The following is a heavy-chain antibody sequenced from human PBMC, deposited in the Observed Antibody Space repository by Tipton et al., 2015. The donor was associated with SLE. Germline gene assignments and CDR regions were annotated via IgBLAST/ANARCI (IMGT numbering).Heavy chain of an antibody. D-gene: IGHD6-13*01. CDR3: ARDRPVAAAGGWVYYYYGMDF. J-gene: IGHJ6*02. V-gene: IGHV4-34*01. CDR2: ISHSGTT. Sequence: TLSLTCAVYGVSFSDYYWSWIRQPPGKGLEWIGEISHSGTTKYNPSLKSRVTISVDTSKNQFSLKLSSVTAADTAVYYCARDRPVAAAGGWVYYYYGMDFWGQGTTVTVSS. CDR1: GVSFSDYY.